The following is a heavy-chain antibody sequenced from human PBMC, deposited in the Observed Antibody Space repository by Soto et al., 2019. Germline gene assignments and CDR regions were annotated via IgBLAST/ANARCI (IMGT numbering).Heavy chain of an antibody. CDR1: GFTFSSYA. Sequence: EVQLLESGGGLVQPGGSLRLSCAASGFTFSSYAMSWVRQAPGKGLEWVSAISGSGGSTYYADSVKGRFTISRDNSKYTLYLQMNSLRAEDTAVYYCATTDYGDYILGYFDYWGQGTLVTVSS. CDR3: ATTDYGDYILGYFDY. D-gene: IGHD4-17*01. J-gene: IGHJ4*02. CDR2: ISGSGGST. V-gene: IGHV3-23*01.